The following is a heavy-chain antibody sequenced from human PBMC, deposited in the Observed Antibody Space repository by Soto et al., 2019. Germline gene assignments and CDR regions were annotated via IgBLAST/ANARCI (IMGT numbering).Heavy chain of an antibody. D-gene: IGHD3-10*01. CDR3: ARSGSVPYSYYGLDV. V-gene: IGHV1-18*01. Sequence: QVQLVQSGPELKKPGASVKVSCKASGYTFSTSGISGVRQAPGQGLEWMGWISTYNGDTNYAQKFQGRVTMTTDTSTTTAYMELRSLRSDDTAVYYCARSGSVPYSYYGLDVWGQGTTVTVSS. CDR2: ISTYNGDT. CDR1: GYTFSTSG. J-gene: IGHJ6*02.